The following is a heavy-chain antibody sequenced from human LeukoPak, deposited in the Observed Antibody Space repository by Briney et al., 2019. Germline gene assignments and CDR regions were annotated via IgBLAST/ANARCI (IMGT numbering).Heavy chain of an antibody. V-gene: IGHV3-23*01. CDR3: VKGGSGSYYGDFYYYYYMDV. D-gene: IGHD1-26*01. Sequence: PGGSLRLSCAASGFTVSSYALSWVRQAPGKGPEWVSAISGSGGSTYYADSVKGRFTISRDNSKNTPYLQMNSLRAEDTAVYYCVKGGSGSYYGDFYYYYYMDVWGKGTTVTVSS. J-gene: IGHJ6*03. CDR1: GFTVSSYA. CDR2: ISGSGGST.